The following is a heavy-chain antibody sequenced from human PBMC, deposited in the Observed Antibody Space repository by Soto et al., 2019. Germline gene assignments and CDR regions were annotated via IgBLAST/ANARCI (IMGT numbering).Heavy chain of an antibody. CDR2: IYTSGST. D-gene: IGHD1-1*01. Sequence: PSETLSLTCTVSGGSISSYYWSCIRQHAGKGLEWIVRIYTSGSTNYNPSLKSRVTVSVDTSKNQFSLELSSVTAADTAVYYCAGALTQRSYYFDYLGQGTLVTVSS. CDR3: AGALTQRSYYFDY. J-gene: IGHJ4*02. CDR1: GGSISSYY. V-gene: IGHV4-4*07.